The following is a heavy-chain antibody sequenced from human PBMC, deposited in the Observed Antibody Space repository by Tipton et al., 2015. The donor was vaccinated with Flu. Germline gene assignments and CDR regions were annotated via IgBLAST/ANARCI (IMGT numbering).Heavy chain of an antibody. V-gene: IGHV1-2*02. Sequence: QVQLVQSGAEVKKPGASVKVSCKASGYTFTGYYMHWVRQAPGQGLEWMGWINPNSGGTNNAQKFQGRVTMTRDTSISTAYMELSRLRSDDTAVYYCATAPVFYGGSDYWGQGTLVTVSS. CDR1: GYTFTGYY. D-gene: IGHD4-23*01. J-gene: IGHJ4*02. CDR3: ATAPVFYGGSDY. CDR2: INPNSGGT.